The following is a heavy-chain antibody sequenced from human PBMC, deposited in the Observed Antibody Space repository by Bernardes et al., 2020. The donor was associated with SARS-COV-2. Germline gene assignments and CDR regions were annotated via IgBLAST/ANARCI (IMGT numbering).Heavy chain of an antibody. J-gene: IGHJ6*02. CDR2: IYYSGST. CDR1: GGSISSGGYY. D-gene: IGHD1-1*01. Sequence: SETLSLTCTVSGGSISSGGYYWSWIRQHPGKGLEWIGYIYYSGSTYYNPSLKSRVTISVDTSKNQFSLKLSSETAADTAVYYCARDRRTGLSGMDVWGQGTTVTVSS. V-gene: IGHV4-31*03. CDR3: ARDRRTGLSGMDV.